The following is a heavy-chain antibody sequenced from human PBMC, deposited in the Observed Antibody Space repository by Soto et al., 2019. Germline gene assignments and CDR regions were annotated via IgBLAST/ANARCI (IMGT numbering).Heavy chain of an antibody. V-gene: IGHV1-69*06. D-gene: IGHD5-12*01. CDR3: ARGHQSGYDYSYYSVMDV. J-gene: IGHJ6*02. CDR2: IITIFGTE. Sequence: QVQLVQSGAELKKPGASVKVSCKASGGTFSSYAISWVRQAPGQGREWRGGIITIFGTENYAQKFQGRVTITADKSTSTAHMELSSLRSEDTAVYYCARGHQSGYDYSYYSVMDVWGQGTTVTVSS. CDR1: GGTFSSYA.